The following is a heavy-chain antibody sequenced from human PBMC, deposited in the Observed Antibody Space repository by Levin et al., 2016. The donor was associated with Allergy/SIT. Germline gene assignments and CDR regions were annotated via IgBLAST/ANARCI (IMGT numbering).Heavy chain of an antibody. Sequence: ASVKVSCKASGYTFSSDDINWVRQAPGQGLEWMGWISGYNGKSDCAQNFQGRVTLTTDTSTSTVYLDLTSLRSDDTAIYYCARARNYNSGGFPWGQGTLVTVSS. CDR3: ARARNYNSGGFP. J-gene: IGHJ5*02. D-gene: IGHD3-10*01. CDR2: ISGYNGKS. V-gene: IGHV1-18*01. CDR1: GYTFSSDD.